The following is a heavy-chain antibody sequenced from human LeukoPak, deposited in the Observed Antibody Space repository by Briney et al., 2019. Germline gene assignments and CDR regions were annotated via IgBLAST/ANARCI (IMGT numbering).Heavy chain of an antibody. Sequence: PSETLSLTCTVSGGSTSSSSYYWGWIRQPPGKGLEWIGSIYYSGSTYYNPSLKSRVTISVDTSKNQFSLKLSSVTAADTAVYYCATGMQGAEFDYWGQGTLVTVSS. CDR3: ATGMQGAEFDY. CDR2: IYYSGST. V-gene: IGHV4-39*07. J-gene: IGHJ4*02. D-gene: IGHD1-26*01. CDR1: GGSTSSSSYY.